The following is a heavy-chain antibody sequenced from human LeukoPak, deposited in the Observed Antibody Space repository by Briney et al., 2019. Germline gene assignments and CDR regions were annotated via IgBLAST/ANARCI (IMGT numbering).Heavy chain of an antibody. CDR2: ISAYNGNT. Sequence: VASVKVSCKASGYTFTSYGISWVRQAPGQGLEWMGWISAYNGNTNYAQKLQGRVTMTTDTSTSTAYMELRSLRSDDTAVYYCAVTSLRILEWLLDDFDYWGQGTLVTVSS. V-gene: IGHV1-18*01. CDR1: GYTFTSYG. D-gene: IGHD3-3*01. CDR3: AVTSLRILEWLLDDFDY. J-gene: IGHJ4*02.